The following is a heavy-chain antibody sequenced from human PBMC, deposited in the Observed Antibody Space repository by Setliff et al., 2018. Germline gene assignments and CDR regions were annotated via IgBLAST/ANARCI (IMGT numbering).Heavy chain of an antibody. CDR2: IYPGNSDT. Sequence: PGESLKISCKHSGYSFTSYWIAWVRQMPGKGLEWMGIIYPGNSDTRYSPSFQGQVTMSADKSINTAYLQWSSLKASDTAMYYCARLGAPASHDAFDIWGQGTMVTVSS. V-gene: IGHV5-51*01. CDR3: ARLGAPASHDAFDI. D-gene: IGHD6-25*01. J-gene: IGHJ3*02. CDR1: GYSFTSYW.